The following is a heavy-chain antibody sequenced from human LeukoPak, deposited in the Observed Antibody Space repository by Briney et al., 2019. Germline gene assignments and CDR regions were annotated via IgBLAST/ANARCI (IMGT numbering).Heavy chain of an antibody. V-gene: IGHV4-39*02. Sequence: SETLSLTCTVSGGSISSTTYYWGWIRQPPGKGLEWIGTIYYSGTTYYNPSLKSRVTISVDTSKNQFSLELSSMTAADTAVHYCARGPPLKYSPPWGQAPWSPSP. CDR1: GGSISSTTYY. J-gene: IGHJ1*01. CDR3: ARGPPLKYSPP. CDR2: IYYSGTT.